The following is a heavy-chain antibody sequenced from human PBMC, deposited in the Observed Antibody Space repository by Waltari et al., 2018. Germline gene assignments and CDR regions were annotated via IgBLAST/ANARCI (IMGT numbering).Heavy chain of an antibody. CDR2: IHYSGST. Sequence: QVQLQESGPGLVKPSQTLSLTCTVSGGSISSGDYYWSWIRQPPGKGLEWIGYIHYSGSTYYNPSLKSRVTISVDTSKNQFSLKLSSVTAADTAVYYCARDPFRIVGATTVDYWGQGTLVTVSS. V-gene: IGHV4-30-4*08. D-gene: IGHD1-26*01. CDR3: ARDPFRIVGATTVDY. CDR1: GGSISSGDYY. J-gene: IGHJ4*02.